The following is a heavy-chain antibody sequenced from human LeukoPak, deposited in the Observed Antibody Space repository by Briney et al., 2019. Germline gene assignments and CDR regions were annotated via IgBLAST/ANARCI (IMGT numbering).Heavy chain of an antibody. CDR1: GGSISSYY. V-gene: IGHV4-59*01. CDR2: TYYSGST. D-gene: IGHD3-9*01. J-gene: IGHJ4*02. CDR3: ARGGRYFDWLFQNRLDFDY. Sequence: PSETLSLTCTVSGGSISSYYWSWIRQPPGKGLEWIGYTYYSGSTNYNPSLKSRVTISVDTSKNQFSLKLSSVTAADTAVYYCARGGRYFDWLFQNRLDFDYWGQGTLVTVSS.